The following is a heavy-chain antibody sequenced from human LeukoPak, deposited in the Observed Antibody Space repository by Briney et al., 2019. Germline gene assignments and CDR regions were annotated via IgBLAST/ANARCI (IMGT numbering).Heavy chain of an antibody. D-gene: IGHD3-10*01. J-gene: IGHJ5*02. Sequence: ASVKVSCKASGYTFTSYYMHWVRQAPGQGLEWMGIINPSGGSTSYAQKFQGRVTMTRDMSTSTVYIELSSLRSEDTAVYYCARANMVRGVGSFFDRNWFDPWGQGTLVTVPS. V-gene: IGHV1-46*01. CDR2: INPSGGST. CDR1: GYTFTSYY. CDR3: ARANMVRGVGSFFDRNWFDP.